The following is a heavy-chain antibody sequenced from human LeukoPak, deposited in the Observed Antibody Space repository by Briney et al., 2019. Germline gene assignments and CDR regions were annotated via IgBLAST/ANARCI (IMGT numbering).Heavy chain of an antibody. Sequence: GRSLRLSCAASGFTFSSYWMSWVRQAPGKGLEWVANIKQDGSEKYYVDSVKGRFTISRDNAKNSLYLQMNSLRAEDTAVYYCARTPWFGELFYFDYWGQGTLVTVSS. J-gene: IGHJ4*02. CDR2: IKQDGSEK. D-gene: IGHD3-10*01. CDR1: GFTFSSYW. V-gene: IGHV3-7*01. CDR3: ARTPWFGELFYFDY.